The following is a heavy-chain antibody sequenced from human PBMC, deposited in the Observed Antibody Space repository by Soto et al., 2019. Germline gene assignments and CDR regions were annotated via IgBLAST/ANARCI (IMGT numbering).Heavy chain of an antibody. CDR1: GASVRSDAFY. CDR3: AREGIRVASATASHYYGMDI. CDR2: AFYNGST. V-gene: IGHV4-61*08. Sequence: SETLPLTCTVSGASVRSDAFYWGWIRQPPGKGLEWIGYAFYNGSTIYNPSLESRVTISVDTSKNQFSLKMNFVTAADTAVYYCAREGIRVASATASHYYGMDIWGQGTTVTV. J-gene: IGHJ6*02. D-gene: IGHD5-18*01.